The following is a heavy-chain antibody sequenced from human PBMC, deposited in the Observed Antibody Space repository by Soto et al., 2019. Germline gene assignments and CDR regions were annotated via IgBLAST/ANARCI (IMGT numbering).Heavy chain of an antibody. D-gene: IGHD6-19*01. Sequence: GGSLRLSCAASGFTFSSYGMHWVRQAPGKGLEWVAVIWYDGSNKYYADSVKGRFTISRDNSKNTLYLQMNSLRAEDTAVYYCARDSSGGHYYYYYGMDVWGQGTTVTVSS. CDR3: ARDSSGGHYYYYYGMDV. J-gene: IGHJ6*02. CDR2: IWYDGSNK. CDR1: GFTFSSYG. V-gene: IGHV3-33*01.